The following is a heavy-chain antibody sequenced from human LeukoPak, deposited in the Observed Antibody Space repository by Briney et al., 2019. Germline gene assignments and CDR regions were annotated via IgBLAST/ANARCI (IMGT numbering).Heavy chain of an antibody. CDR1: GFIVNSYA. Sequence: PGGSLRLSCAASGFIVNSYAMSWVRQAPGKGLAWVSLIYSDGVTQYADSVKGRFTNSRDNARNSLYLQMNSLRSEDTALYYCARGDYYGSQNYTYDIWGQGTMATVSS. V-gene: IGHV3-69-1*02. J-gene: IGHJ3*02. CDR3: ARGDYYGSQNYTYDI. D-gene: IGHD3-10*01. CDR2: IYSDGVT.